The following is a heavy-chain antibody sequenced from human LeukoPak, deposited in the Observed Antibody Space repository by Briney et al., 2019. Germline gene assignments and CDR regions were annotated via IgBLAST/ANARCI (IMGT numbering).Heavy chain of an antibody. D-gene: IGHD3-22*01. CDR3: ARGSTYYDSSGQVPFDY. CDR2: ISSSSSTI. CDR1: GFTFSSYA. Sequence: GGSLRLSCAASGFTFSSYAMNWVRQAPGKGLEWVSYISSSSSTIYYADSVKGRFTISRDNAKNSLYLQMNSLRAEDTAVYYCARGSTYYDSSGQVPFDYWGQGTLVTVSS. V-gene: IGHV3-48*01. J-gene: IGHJ4*02.